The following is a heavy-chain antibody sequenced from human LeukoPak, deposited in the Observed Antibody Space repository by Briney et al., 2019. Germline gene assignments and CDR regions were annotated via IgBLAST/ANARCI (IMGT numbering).Heavy chain of an antibody. CDR2: INPSGGST. V-gene: IGHV1-46*01. CDR3: ARDMVRGVVDYYYGMDV. Sequence: GASVKVSCKASGYTFTSYYMHWVRQAPGQGLEWMGIINPSGGSTSYAQKFQGRVTMTRDKSTSTVYMALSSLRSEDTAVYYCARDMVRGVVDYYYGMDVWGQGTTVTVSS. J-gene: IGHJ6*02. CDR1: GYTFTSYY. D-gene: IGHD3-10*01.